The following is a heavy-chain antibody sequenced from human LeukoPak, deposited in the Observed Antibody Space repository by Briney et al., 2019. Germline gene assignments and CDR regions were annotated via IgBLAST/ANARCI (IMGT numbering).Heavy chain of an antibody. D-gene: IGHD6-19*01. V-gene: IGHV4-34*01. Sequence: SETLSLTSAVYGGSFSGYYWSWIRQPPGKGLEWIGEINHSGSTNYNPSLKSRVTISVDTSKNQFSLKLSSVTAADTAVYYCARGRGWYKEVDYWGQGTLVTVSS. CDR1: GGSFSGYY. J-gene: IGHJ4*02. CDR2: INHSGST. CDR3: ARGRGWYKEVDY.